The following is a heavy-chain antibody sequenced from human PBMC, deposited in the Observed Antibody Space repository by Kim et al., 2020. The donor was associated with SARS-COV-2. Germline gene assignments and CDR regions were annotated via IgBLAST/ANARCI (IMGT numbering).Heavy chain of an antibody. CDR1: GFTFSSYA. J-gene: IGHJ4*02. CDR2: ISSNGGST. D-gene: IGHD1-26*01. Sequence: GGSLRLSCSASGFTFSSYAMHWVRQAPGKGLEYVSAISSNGGSTYYADSVKGRFTISRDNSKNTLYLQMSSLRAEDTAVYYCVKTPIVGATLLGAFDYWGQGTLVTVSS. CDR3: VKTPIVGATLLGAFDY. V-gene: IGHV3-64D*09.